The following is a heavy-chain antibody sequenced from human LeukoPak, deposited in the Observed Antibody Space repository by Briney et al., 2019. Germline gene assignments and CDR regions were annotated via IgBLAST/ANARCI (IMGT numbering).Heavy chain of an antibody. CDR2: ISGSGGCT. J-gene: IGHJ4*02. Sequence: GGSLRLSCAASGFTFSSYAMSWVRQAPGKGLEWVSAISGSGGCTYYADSVKGRFTISRDNSKNTLYLQMNSLRAEDTAVYYCAKVFQLRYFDWPYDYWGQGTLVTVSS. V-gene: IGHV3-23*01. D-gene: IGHD3-9*01. CDR1: GFTFSSYA. CDR3: AKVFQLRYFDWPYDY.